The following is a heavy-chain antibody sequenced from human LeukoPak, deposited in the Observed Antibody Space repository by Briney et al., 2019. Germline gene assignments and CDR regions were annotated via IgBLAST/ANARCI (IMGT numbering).Heavy chain of an antibody. CDR1: GGSFSGYY. D-gene: IGHD2-8*01. CDR2: INHSGST. V-gene: IGHV4-34*01. CDR3: ARRESGVQDY. J-gene: IGHJ4*02. Sequence: SETLSLTCAVYGGSFSGYYWSWIRQPPGNGLEWIGEINHSGSTNYNPSLKSRVTISVDTSKNQFSLRLSSVTAADTAVYYCARRESGVQDYWGQGTLVTVSS.